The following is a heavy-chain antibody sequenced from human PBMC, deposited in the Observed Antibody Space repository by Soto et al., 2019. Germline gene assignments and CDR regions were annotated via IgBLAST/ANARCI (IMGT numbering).Heavy chain of an antibody. CDR3: ARHGSPLDSSGQYFDY. D-gene: IGHD3-22*01. CDR2: INAGNGNT. J-gene: IGHJ4*02. CDR1: GYTFTSYA. V-gene: IGHV1-3*01. Sequence: ASVKVSCKASGYTFTSYAMHWVRQAPGQRLEWMGWINAGNGNTKYSQKLQGRVTITRDTSASTAYMELSSLRSDDTAVYYCARHGSPLDSSGQYFDYWGQGTLVTVSS.